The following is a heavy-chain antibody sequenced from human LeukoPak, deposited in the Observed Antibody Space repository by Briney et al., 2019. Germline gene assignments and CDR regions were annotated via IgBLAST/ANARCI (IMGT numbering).Heavy chain of an antibody. CDR1: GFTFRNYG. CDR2: IRNDGSNK. D-gene: IGHD3-10*01. J-gene: IGHJ6*03. V-gene: IGHV3-30*02. Sequence: PGGSLRLSCAASGFTFRNYGMHWVRQAPGRGLEWVAFIRNDGSNKYYADSVKGRFTLSRDNSKNTLYLQMNSPRAEDTAVYYCAKDRTLVRGLISRVGDMDVWGKGTTVTISS. CDR3: AKDRTLVRGLISRVGDMDV.